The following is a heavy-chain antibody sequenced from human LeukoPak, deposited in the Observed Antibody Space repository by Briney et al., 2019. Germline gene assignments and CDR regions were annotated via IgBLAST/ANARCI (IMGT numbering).Heavy chain of an antibody. Sequence: GGSLRLSCAPSGYTFSRYAKRWVRQAPGKGLEWVSAISGIGGSTYYADSVKGRFTVSRDNSKNTLYLQMNSLRAEDTAVCYCAIDLWPGYSDAGFFYYWGQGTLVTVSS. D-gene: IGHD4-17*01. CDR1: GYTFSRYA. V-gene: IGHV3-23*01. J-gene: IGHJ4*02. CDR3: AIDLWPGYSDAGFFYY. CDR2: ISGIGGST.